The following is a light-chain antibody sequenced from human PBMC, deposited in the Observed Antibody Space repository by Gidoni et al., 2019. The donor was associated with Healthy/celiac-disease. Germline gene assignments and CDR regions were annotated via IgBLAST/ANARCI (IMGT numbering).Light chain of an antibody. CDR3: QQYYSTPLT. J-gene: IGKJ4*01. V-gene: IGKV4-1*01. CDR1: QSVIYSSNNKNY. Sequence: DVVMTQSPHSLAVSLGERATIYCKSSQSVIYSSNNKNYLSWYQQKPRQPRQLLICWTSSRESGVPDRFSGSGSGTDFTLTISSMQAEDVAVYYCQQYYSTPLTFGGGTKVEIK. CDR2: WTS.